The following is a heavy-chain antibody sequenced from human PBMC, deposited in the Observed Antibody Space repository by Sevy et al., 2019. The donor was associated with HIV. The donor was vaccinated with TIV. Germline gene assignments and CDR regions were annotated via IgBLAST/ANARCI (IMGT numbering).Heavy chain of an antibody. CDR1: GGSFSGYY. V-gene: IGHV4-34*01. CDR2: INQSGST. Sequence: SETLSLTCAVYGGSFSGYYWSWIRQPPGKGLEWIGEINQSGSTNYNPSLKSRVTISVDTSKNQFALKLSSVTAADTAVYYCARSVDTAMVIPGAHNNWFDPWGQGTLVTVSS. D-gene: IGHD5-18*01. J-gene: IGHJ5*02. CDR3: ARSVDTAMVIPGAHNNWFDP.